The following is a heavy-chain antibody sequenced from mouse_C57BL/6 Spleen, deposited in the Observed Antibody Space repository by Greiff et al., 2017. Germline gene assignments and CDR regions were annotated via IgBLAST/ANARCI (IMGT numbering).Heavy chain of an antibody. CDR1: GYTFTGYW. Sequence: VQLQQSGAELMKPGASVKLSCKATGYTFTGYWIEWVKQRPGHGLEWIGEILPGSGSTNYNAKFKGKATFTADTSSNTAYMQLSSLTTEDSAIYYCARETTVVATNYFDYWGQGTTLTVSS. CDR3: ARETTVVATNYFDY. D-gene: IGHD1-1*01. V-gene: IGHV1-9*01. CDR2: ILPGSGST. J-gene: IGHJ2*01.